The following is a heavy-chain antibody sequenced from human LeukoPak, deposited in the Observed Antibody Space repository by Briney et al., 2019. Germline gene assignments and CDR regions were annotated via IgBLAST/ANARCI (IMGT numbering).Heavy chain of an antibody. Sequence: SGGSLRLSCAASGFTFSSYAMSWVRQAPGKGMEWVSSISSSGSNIYYADSVKGRFTISRDNAKNSLYLQMNSLRAEDTALYYCARDSDHYDSSGYFLGIMEGPYWGQGTLVTVSS. CDR3: ARDSDHYDSSGYFLGIMEGPY. D-gene: IGHD3-22*01. CDR1: GFTFSSYA. J-gene: IGHJ4*02. V-gene: IGHV3-21*01. CDR2: ISSSGSNI.